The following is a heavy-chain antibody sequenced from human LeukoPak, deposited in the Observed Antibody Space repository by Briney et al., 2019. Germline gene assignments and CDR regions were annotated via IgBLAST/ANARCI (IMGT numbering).Heavy chain of an antibody. D-gene: IGHD6-19*01. CDR3: GRGVYSSGWTLMGY. Sequence: GRSQSPFCAASGFTFSSSSTHSVRLAPGSGRECEAFISLDASNKYYADSVKGRFTISRDNSKNTLYLQMNSLRAEDTAVYYCGRGVYSSGWTLMGYWGQGTLVTVSS. CDR2: ISLDASNK. CDR1: GFTFSSSS. J-gene: IGHJ4*02. V-gene: IGHV3-30-3*01.